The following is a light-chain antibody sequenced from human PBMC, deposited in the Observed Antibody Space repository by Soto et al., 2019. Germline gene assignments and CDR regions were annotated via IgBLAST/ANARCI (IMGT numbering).Light chain of an antibody. J-gene: IGLJ3*02. Sequence: HSALTQPPSASGTPGQRVTISCSGSGSNIGTNTVNWYQQLPGTAPKLLIYRTDQRPAGIPDRFSGSKSGTSASLDISGLQSDDEADYYCTAWDGSLDGRVFGGGTQLTVL. CDR3: TAWDGSLDGRV. V-gene: IGLV1-44*01. CDR2: RTD. CDR1: GSNIGTNT.